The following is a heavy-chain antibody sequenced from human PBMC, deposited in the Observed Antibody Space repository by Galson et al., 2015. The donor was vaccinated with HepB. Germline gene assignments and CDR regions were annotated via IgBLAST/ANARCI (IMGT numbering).Heavy chain of an antibody. CDR1: GFTFSSYS. V-gene: IGHV3-21*04. D-gene: IGHD6-13*01. Sequence: SLRLSCAASGFTFSSYSMNWVRQAPGKGLEWVSSISSSSSYIYYADSVKGRFTISRDNAKNSLYLQMNSLRAEDTAMYYCARLKGGIAAAGPYYYYYGMDVWGQGTTVTVSS. J-gene: IGHJ6*02. CDR2: ISSSSSYI. CDR3: ARLKGGIAAAGPYYYYYGMDV.